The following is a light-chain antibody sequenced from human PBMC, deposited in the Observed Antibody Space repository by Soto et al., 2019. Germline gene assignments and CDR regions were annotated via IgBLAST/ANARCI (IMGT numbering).Light chain of an antibody. Sequence: DIRMTQSPSTLSASVGDRVTITCRASQSISSYLNWYQQKPGKAPKLLIYAASSLQSGVPSRFSGSGSGTDFTLTISSLQPEDFATYYCQQSYSIITFGQGTRLEIK. CDR1: QSISSY. J-gene: IGKJ5*01. CDR2: AAS. CDR3: QQSYSIIT. V-gene: IGKV1-39*01.